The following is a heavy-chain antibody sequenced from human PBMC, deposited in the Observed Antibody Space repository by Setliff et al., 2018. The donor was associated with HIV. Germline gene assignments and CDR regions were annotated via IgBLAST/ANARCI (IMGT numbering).Heavy chain of an antibody. Sequence: GGSLRLSCAASGFTFSYHAMAWXXXGXGKGLEWVSGXSCSGDSTFYADSVKGRFTISRXXSTNTLSLQMNDLRAEDTALYYCAKDYTPTFCDHHSFDVXGQGTLVTVSS. V-gene: IGHV3-23*01. J-gene: IGHJ5*02. CDR3: AKDYTPTFCDHHSFDV. D-gene: IGHD3-3*01. CDR1: GFTFSYHA. CDR2: XSCSGDST.